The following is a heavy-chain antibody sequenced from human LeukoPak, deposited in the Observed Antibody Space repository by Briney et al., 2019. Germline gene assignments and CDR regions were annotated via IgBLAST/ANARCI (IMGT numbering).Heavy chain of an antibody. CDR2: ISRSGGST. Sequence: GGSLRLSCAASGFTFSSHAMSWARQPPGKGLEWVAAISRSGGSTYYADSVKGRFTIARDNSKNTLYLQMNSLRAEDTAVYYGARSYQLLKSPFVYWGQGTLVTVSS. CDR3: ARSYQLLKSPFVY. D-gene: IGHD2-2*01. J-gene: IGHJ4*02. V-gene: IGHV3-23*01. CDR1: GFTFSSHA.